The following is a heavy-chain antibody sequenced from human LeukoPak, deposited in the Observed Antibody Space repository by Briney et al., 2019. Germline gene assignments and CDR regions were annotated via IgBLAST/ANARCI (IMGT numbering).Heavy chain of an antibody. Sequence: SVEVSCKASGGTFSSYAISWVRQAPGRGLEWMGGIIPIFGTANYAQRFQGRVTITTDESTSTAYMELSSLRSEDTAVYYCARGVAARPQYFQHWGQGTLVTVSS. CDR2: IIPIFGTA. J-gene: IGHJ1*01. V-gene: IGHV1-69*05. CDR1: GGTFSSYA. D-gene: IGHD6-6*01. CDR3: ARGVAARPQYFQH.